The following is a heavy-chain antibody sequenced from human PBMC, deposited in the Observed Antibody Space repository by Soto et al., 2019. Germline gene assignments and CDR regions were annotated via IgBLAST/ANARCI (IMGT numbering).Heavy chain of an antibody. D-gene: IGHD1-26*01. CDR2: INHSGST. CDR3: ARVGDSGSYPTFDY. V-gene: IGHV4-34*01. J-gene: IGHJ4*02. CDR1: GGSFSGYY. Sequence: SETLSLTCAVYGGSFSGYYWSWIRQPPGKGLEWIGEINHSGSTNYNPSLKSRVTISVDTSKNQFSLKLSSVTAADTAVYYCARVGDSGSYPTFDYWGQGTLVTVSS.